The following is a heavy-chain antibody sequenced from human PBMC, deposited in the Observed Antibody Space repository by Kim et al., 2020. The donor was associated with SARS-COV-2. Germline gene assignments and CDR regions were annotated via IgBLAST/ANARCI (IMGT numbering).Heavy chain of an antibody. V-gene: IGHV3-23*05. CDR1: GFTFSNYA. Sequence: GGSLRLSCAVSGFTFSNYAMTWVRQAPGKGLEWVSTINYSGSRTYYTDSVKGRFTISRDNSKNTLYLQMNNLRAEDTAMYHCVKGPIYGSGTYYKALNWGQGNLVTVSS. CDR2: INYSGSRT. D-gene: IGHD3-10*01. J-gene: IGHJ4*02. CDR3: VKGPIYGSGTYYKALN.